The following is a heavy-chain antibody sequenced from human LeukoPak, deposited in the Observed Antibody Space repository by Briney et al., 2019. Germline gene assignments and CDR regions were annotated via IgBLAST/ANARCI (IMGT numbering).Heavy chain of an antibody. CDR1: GFTFTRSA. CDR3: AASGFGFGELPSYFYYYMDV. V-gene: IGHV1-58*02. D-gene: IGHD3-10*01. J-gene: IGHJ6*03. CDR2: IVVGSGNT. Sequence: SVNVSCTASGFTFTRSAMQWVRQARGQRLEWIGWIVVGSGNTKYAQKFQERVTITRDMSTGTAYMELSSLRSEDTAVYYCAASGFGFGELPSYFYYYMDVGGKGPTVTITS.